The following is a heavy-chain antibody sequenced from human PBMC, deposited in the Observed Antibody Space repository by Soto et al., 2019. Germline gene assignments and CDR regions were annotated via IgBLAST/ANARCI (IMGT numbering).Heavy chain of an antibody. J-gene: IGHJ4*02. CDR3: ARDLVGLTHFDY. Sequence: PSETQSLTCTVSGGYISSYYLSWIRQPPGKGLEWIGYIYYSGSTNYNPSLESRVTISVDTSKNQFSLKLSSVTAADTAVYYCARDLVGLTHFDYWGQGILVTVSS. V-gene: IGHV4-59*01. CDR2: IYYSGST. D-gene: IGHD2-8*02. CDR1: GGYISSYY.